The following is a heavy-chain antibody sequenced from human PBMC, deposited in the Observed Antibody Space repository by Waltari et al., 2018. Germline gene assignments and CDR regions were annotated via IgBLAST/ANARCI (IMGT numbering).Heavy chain of an antibody. V-gene: IGHV1-69*01. CDR1: GYTFTRYY. CDR3: ARDTGGSGGYGMDV. J-gene: IGHJ6*02. CDR2: TFPIFWTA. Sequence: QVQLGQSGAEVKKPGASVEVSCKASGYTFTRYYLHWVRQAPGQGLEWMGGTFPIFWTANYAPKFHGRVTITADESTSTAYMELRSLRSEDTAVYYCARDTGGSGGYGMDVWGQVTTVTVSS. D-gene: IGHD3-10*01.